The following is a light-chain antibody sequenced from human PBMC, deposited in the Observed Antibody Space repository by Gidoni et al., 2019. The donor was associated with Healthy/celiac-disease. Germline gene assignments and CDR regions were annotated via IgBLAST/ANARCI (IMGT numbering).Light chain of an antibody. CDR2: KAS. Sequence: DIQMTQSTSTLSASVGDRVTITCRASQSISSWLAWYQQKPGKAPKLLIYKASSLKSGVPSRFIGSGSWTEFTLTIISLQPDDFATYYCQQYNSYPYTFGQGTKLEIK. CDR1: QSISSW. J-gene: IGKJ2*01. V-gene: IGKV1-5*03. CDR3: QQYNSYPYT.